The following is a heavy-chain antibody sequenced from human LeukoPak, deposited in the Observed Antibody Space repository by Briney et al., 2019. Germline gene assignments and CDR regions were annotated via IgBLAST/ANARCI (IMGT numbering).Heavy chain of an antibody. Sequence: PGGSLRLSCTASEFTFSSYWMSWVRQAPGKGLEWVANIKQDGSEKDYVDSVRGRFTISRDNAKNSLYLQMNNLRAEDTAVYYCAKILTGTGPTMDVWGQGTTVTVSS. V-gene: IGHV3-7*01. CDR3: AKILTGTGPTMDV. J-gene: IGHJ6*02. CDR2: IKQDGSEK. D-gene: IGHD1-20*01. CDR1: EFTFSSYW.